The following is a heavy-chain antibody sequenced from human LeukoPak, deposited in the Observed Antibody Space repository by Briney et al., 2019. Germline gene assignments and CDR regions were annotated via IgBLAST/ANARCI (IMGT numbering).Heavy chain of an antibody. Sequence: ASVKVSCKASGYTFTDYFIHWVRQAPGQGLGWMGWIIADSGGANYAQKFQGRVTMTRDTSISTAYMELSRLRSDDTAVYYCATITLVRGITRFNEYFQHWGQGTLVTVSS. CDR2: IIADSGGA. CDR3: ATITLVRGITRFNEYFQH. V-gene: IGHV1-2*02. J-gene: IGHJ1*01. D-gene: IGHD3-10*01. CDR1: GYTFTDYF.